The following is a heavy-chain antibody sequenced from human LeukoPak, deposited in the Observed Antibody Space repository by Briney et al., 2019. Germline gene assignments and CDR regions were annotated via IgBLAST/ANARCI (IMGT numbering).Heavy chain of an antibody. Sequence: SETLSLTCTVSGGSISSYYWSWIRQPPGKGLEWIGYIYYSGSTNYNPSLKSRVTISVDTSKNQFSLKLSSVTAADTAVYYCARAFHWLLPNYWGQGTLVTVSS. D-gene: IGHD3-9*01. J-gene: IGHJ4*02. CDR1: GGSISSYY. V-gene: IGHV4-59*01. CDR3: ARAFHWLLPNY. CDR2: IYYSGST.